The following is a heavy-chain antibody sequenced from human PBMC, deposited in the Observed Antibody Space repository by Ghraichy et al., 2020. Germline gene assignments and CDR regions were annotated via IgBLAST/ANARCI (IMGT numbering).Heavy chain of an antibody. D-gene: IGHD3-22*01. J-gene: IGHJ4*02. V-gene: IGHV3-43D*03. Sequence: GESLNISCAASGFTFDDYAMHWVRQAPGKGLEWVSLINWDGGSTYYADSVKGRFTISRDNSKNSLYLQMNRLRAEDTALYYCAKDIGSGAHSSGYLVYWGQGTLVTVSS. CDR3: AKDIGSGAHSSGYLVY. CDR1: GFTFDDYA. CDR2: INWDGGST.